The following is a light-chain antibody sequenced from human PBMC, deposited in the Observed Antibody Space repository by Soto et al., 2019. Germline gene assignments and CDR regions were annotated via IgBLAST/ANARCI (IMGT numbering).Light chain of an antibody. CDR2: DAS. J-gene: IGKJ4*01. V-gene: IGKV3-20*01. CDR1: QSVSSSY. Sequence: EIVLTQSPGTLSLSPGERATLSCRASQSVSSSYLAWYQQKPGQAPRLLIYDASNRATGIPARFSGSGSETDFTLTISRLEPEDSAVYYCQQYGSSGLTFGGGTKVDIK. CDR3: QQYGSSGLT.